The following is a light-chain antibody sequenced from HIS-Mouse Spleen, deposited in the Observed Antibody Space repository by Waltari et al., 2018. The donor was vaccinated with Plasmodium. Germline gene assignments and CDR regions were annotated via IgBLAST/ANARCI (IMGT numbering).Light chain of an antibody. CDR1: QSFSSN. J-gene: IGKJ3*01. V-gene: IGKV3-15*01. CDR2: GAA. Sequence: EIVMTQSPATLSASPGERATLSCRASQSFSSNLAWYQQKPGQAPRLLIYGAATRATGIPARFSGSGSGTEFTLTISSLQSEDFAVYYCQQYNNWSFTFGPGTKVDIK. CDR3: QQYNNWSFT.